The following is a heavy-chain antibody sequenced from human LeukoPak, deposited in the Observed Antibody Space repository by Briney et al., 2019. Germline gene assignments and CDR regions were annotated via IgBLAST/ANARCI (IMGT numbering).Heavy chain of an antibody. CDR2: ISSSSSSSTI. J-gene: IGHJ4*02. D-gene: IGHD1-26*01. CDR3: ARSGSYHDC. Sequence: GGSLRLSCAASGFTFSSYSMNWVRQAPGKGLEWVSYISSSSSSSTIYYADSVKGRFTISRDNAKNLLYLQMNSLGAEDTAVYYCARSGSYHDCWGQGTLVTVSS. CDR1: GFTFSSYS. V-gene: IGHV3-48*01.